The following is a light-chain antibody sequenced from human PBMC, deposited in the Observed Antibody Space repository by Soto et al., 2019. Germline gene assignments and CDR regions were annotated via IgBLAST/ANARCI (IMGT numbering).Light chain of an antibody. Sequence: QSALTQPASVSGSPGQSITISCTGTSSDVVGYHYVSWYQQHPGKAPKLMIYDVSNRPSGVSNRFSGSKSGNTASLTISGLQAEDEADYYCSSYTSSREVVFGGGTKLTVL. CDR1: SSDVVGYHY. CDR2: DVS. V-gene: IGLV2-14*01. CDR3: SSYTSSREVV. J-gene: IGLJ2*01.